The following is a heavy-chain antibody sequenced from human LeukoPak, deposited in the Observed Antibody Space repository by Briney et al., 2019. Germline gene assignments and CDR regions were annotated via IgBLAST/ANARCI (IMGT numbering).Heavy chain of an antibody. CDR2: IHSTSNYI. CDR3: SSPRDSNGWFYFDH. Sequence: GGSLRLSCAASGFTFDNYNMYWVRQAPGKGREWVSAIHSTSNYIYYADSVKGRFTVSRDNAKNTLYLQMDSLRDEDTAVYYCSSPRDSNGWFYFDHWGQGTLVTVSS. J-gene: IGHJ4*02. CDR1: GFTFDNYN. D-gene: IGHD6-19*01. V-gene: IGHV3-21*01.